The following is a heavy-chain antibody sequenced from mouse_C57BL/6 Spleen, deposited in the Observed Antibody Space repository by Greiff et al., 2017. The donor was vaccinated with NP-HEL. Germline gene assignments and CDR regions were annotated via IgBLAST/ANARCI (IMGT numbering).Heavy chain of an antibody. J-gene: IGHJ2*01. Sequence: VKLMESGAELMKPGASVKLSCKATGYTFTGYWIEWVKQRPGHGLEWIGEILPGSGSTNYNEKFKGKATFTADTSSNTAYMQLSSLTTEDSAIYYCARSLITTVVATEFDYWGQGTTLTVSS. V-gene: IGHV1-9*01. CDR3: ARSLITTVVATEFDY. CDR1: GYTFTGYW. CDR2: ILPGSGST. D-gene: IGHD1-1*01.